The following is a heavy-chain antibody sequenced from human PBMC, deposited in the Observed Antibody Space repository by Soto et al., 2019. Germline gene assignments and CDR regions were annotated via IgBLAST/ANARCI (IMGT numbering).Heavy chain of an antibody. CDR2: IKTDGSTT. CDR1: GFTFSSYW. D-gene: IGHD3-3*01. Sequence: EVQLVESGGGLVQPGGSLRLSCAASGFTFSSYWMHWVRQAPGEGLIWVSRIKTDGSTTSYADSVKGRFTISRDNAKNKFYVQMNGLRPEDTAVYYCARVGVGEFCFNPWGQGTLVPVSS. J-gene: IGHJ5*02. CDR3: ARVGVGEFCFNP. V-gene: IGHV3-74*01.